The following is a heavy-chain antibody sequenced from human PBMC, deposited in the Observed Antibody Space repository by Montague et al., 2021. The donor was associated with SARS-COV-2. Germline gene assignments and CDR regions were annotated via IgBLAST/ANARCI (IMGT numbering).Heavy chain of an antibody. CDR2: IYYSGST. V-gene: IGHV4-59*08. D-gene: IGHD3-3*01. CDR1: GGSISSYY. J-gene: IGHJ3*02. Sequence: SETLSLTCTVSGGSISSYYWSWIRQPPGKGLEWIGYIYYSGSTNYNPSLKSRVTISVDTSKNQFSLKLSSVTAADTAVYYCARILRTYYDVWSGEGAIDAFDSWGQGTMVTVSS. CDR3: ARILRTYYDVWSGEGAIDAFDS.